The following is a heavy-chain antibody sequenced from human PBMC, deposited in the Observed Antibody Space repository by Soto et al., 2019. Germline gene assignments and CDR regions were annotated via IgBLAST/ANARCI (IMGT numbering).Heavy chain of an antibody. CDR1: GGSISSYY. CDR2: IYYSGST. V-gene: IGHV4-59*01. CDR3: ARSTVNTGRLGWFEP. J-gene: IGHJ5*02. D-gene: IGHD4-17*01. Sequence: PSETLSLTCTVSGGSISSYYWSWIRQPPGKGLEWIGYIYYSGSTNYNPSLKSRVTISVDTSKNQFSLKLSSVTAADTAMYYCARSTVNTGRLGWFEPCGQGTLVTVSS.